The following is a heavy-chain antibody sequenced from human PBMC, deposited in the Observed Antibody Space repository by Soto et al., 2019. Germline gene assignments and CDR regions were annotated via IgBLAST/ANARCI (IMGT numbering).Heavy chain of an antibody. D-gene: IGHD6-6*01. V-gene: IGHV3-23*01. CDR1: GFTFSSYA. CDR2: IGGSGGST. Sequence: GGSLRLSXAASGFTFSSYAMSWVRQAPGKGLEWVSAIGGSGGSTYYADSVKGRFTISRDNSKNTLYLQMNSLRAEDTAVYYCAKGLFPKGLLPPQRPYYYYGMDVWGQGTTVTVS. CDR3: AKGLFPKGLLPPQRPYYYYGMDV. J-gene: IGHJ6*02.